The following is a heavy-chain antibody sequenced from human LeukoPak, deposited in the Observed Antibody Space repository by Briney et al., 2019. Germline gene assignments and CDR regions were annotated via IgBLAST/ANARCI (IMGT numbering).Heavy chain of an antibody. CDR1: GGSITKTNY. CDR2: VNLQGST. CDR3: AREGGPYRPLDY. V-gene: IGHV4-4*02. Sequence: SGTLSLTCGVSGGSITKTNYWTWVRQPPGKGLEWIGEVNLQGSTNYNPSLMGRVAISVDTSENHISLQLTSVTAADTAVYYCAREGGPYRPLDYSGQGTLVTVSS. J-gene: IGHJ4*02.